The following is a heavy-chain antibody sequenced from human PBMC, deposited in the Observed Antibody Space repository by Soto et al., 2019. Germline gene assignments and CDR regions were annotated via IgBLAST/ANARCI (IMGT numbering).Heavy chain of an antibody. Sequence: PGGSLRLSCAASGFTFSSYGMHWVRQAPGKGLEWVAVISYDGSNKYYADSVKGRFTISRDNSKNTLYLQMNSLRAEDTAVYYCAKGGEHIVAVTAGCDIDYWGQGTLVTVSS. CDR3: AKGGEHIVAVTAGCDIDY. J-gene: IGHJ4*02. V-gene: IGHV3-30*18. CDR1: GFTFSSYG. CDR2: ISYDGSNK. D-gene: IGHD2-21*02.